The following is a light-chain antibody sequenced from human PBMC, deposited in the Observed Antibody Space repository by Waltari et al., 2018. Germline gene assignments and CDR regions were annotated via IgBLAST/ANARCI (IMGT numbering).Light chain of an antibody. CDR3: CSYAGTFSLL. J-gene: IGLJ2*01. CDR2: DVN. Sequence: QSALTQPRSVSGSPGQSVTISCSGTSSDFGGYTYVSWYQHHPGKAPRLMISDVNKRPSGVPDRFSGSKSGNTASLTISGLQAEDEADYFCCSYAGTFSLLFGGGTKVTVL. CDR1: SSDFGGYTY. V-gene: IGLV2-11*01.